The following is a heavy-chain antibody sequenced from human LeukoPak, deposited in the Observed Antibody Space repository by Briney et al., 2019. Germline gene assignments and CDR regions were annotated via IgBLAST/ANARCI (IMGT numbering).Heavy chain of an antibody. CDR2: INPNSGGT. D-gene: IGHD6-19*01. J-gene: IGHJ6*03. V-gene: IGHV1-2*02. CDR1: GYTFTGYY. Sequence: ASVKVSCKASGYTFTGYYMHWVRQAPGQGLEWMGWINPNSGGTNYAQKFQGRVTMTRDTSISTAYMELSRLRSDDTAVYYCARVSSGWYYYYYYMDVWGKGTRSPSP. CDR3: ARVSSGWYYYYYYMDV.